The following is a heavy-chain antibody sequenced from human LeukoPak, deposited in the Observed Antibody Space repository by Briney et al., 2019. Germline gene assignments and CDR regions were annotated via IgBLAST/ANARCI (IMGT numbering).Heavy chain of an antibody. CDR3: ARDRPQSGTDAPHELD. J-gene: IGHJ4*02. CDR1: GGTFSSYA. D-gene: IGHD3-10*01. Sequence: SVKVSCKASGGTFSSYAISWVRQAPGQGLEWMGGIIPIFGTANYAQKFQGRVTITADESTSTAYMELSSLRSEDTAVYYCARDRPQSGTDAPHELDWGQGTLVTVSS. CDR2: IIPIFGTA. V-gene: IGHV1-69*13.